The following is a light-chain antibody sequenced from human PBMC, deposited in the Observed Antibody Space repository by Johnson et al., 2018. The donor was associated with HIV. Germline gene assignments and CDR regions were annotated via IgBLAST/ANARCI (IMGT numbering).Light chain of an antibody. Sequence: QSVLTQPPSVSAAPGQKVTISCSGSSSNIGNNYVSWYQQLPGTAPKLLIYENNKRPSGIPDRFSGSKSGTSATLGITGLQNGDEADYYCGTWDSSLSAGGVFGTGTKVTVL. CDR1: SSNIGNNY. V-gene: IGLV1-51*02. J-gene: IGLJ1*01. CDR3: GTWDSSLSAGGV. CDR2: ENN.